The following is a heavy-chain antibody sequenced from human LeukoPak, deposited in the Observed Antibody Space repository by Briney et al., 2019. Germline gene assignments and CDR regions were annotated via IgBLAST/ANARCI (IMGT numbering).Heavy chain of an antibody. J-gene: IGHJ4*02. Sequence: HPRGSLRLSCAASGFTFSSYAMSWVRQAPGKGLEWVSAISGSGGITYYADSVKGRFTISRDNSKNTLYLQMNSLRAEDTAVYYCAKLRAYDYVWGSYHDYWGQGTLVTVSS. CDR2: ISGSGGIT. CDR1: GFTFSSYA. V-gene: IGHV3-23*01. D-gene: IGHD3-16*01. CDR3: AKLRAYDYVWGSYHDY.